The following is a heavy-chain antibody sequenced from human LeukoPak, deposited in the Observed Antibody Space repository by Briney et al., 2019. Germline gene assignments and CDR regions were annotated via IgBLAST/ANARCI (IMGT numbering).Heavy chain of an antibody. V-gene: IGHV4-4*07. CDR1: GGSISSYY. J-gene: IGHJ4*02. CDR2: IYSSGST. D-gene: IGHD3-10*01. CDR3: ARTSARGAQFDY. Sequence: SETLSLTCSVSGGSISSYYWSWVRQPAGKGLEWIGRIYSSGSTNYNPSLKTRVTMSLDTSKNQFSLNLTTVTAADTAVYYCARTSARGAQFDYWGQGTLVTVSS.